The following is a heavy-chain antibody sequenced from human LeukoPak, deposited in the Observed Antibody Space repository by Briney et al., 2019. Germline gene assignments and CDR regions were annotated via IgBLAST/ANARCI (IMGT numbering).Heavy chain of an antibody. D-gene: IGHD3-10*01. Sequence: SETLSLTCAVYGGSFSGYYWSWIRQPPGKGLEWIGEINHSGSTNYNPSLKSRVTISVEKSKNKLSLKLSYVTEADTAVYYCARGGTYFALDYWGQGTLVTVSS. CDR3: ARGGTYFALDY. CDR2: INHSGST. V-gene: IGHV4-34*01. J-gene: IGHJ4*02. CDR1: GGSFSGYY.